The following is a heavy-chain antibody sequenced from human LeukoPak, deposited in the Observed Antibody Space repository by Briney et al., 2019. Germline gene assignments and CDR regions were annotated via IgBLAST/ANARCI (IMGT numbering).Heavy chain of an antibody. Sequence: SGPTLVKPTQTLTLTCTFSGFSLTTNGVGVGWIRQPPGKALEGLALICWDDEKRYSPSLRTRLTITKDTSKSQVVLTLTNMDPVDTATYYCAHLYFYNSGGYSRAFDYWGQGTLVTVSS. CDR1: GFSLTTNGVG. V-gene: IGHV2-5*02. CDR2: ICWDDEK. CDR3: AHLYFYNSGGYSRAFDY. D-gene: IGHD3-22*01. J-gene: IGHJ4*02.